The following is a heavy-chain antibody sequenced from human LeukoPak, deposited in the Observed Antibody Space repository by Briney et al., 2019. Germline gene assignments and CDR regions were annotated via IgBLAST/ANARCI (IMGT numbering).Heavy chain of an antibody. CDR2: ISRDSTVI. CDR3: ARRDDFDM. V-gene: IGHV3-48*01. CDR1: GFIFSAYH. J-gene: IGHJ3*02. Sequence: GGSLRLSCAASGFIFSAYHMNWVRQAPGKGLEWVSFISRDSTVIYCADSVKGRFSVSRDNARNSLSLQMNSLRGDDTAVYYCARRDDFDMWGQGTMVTVSS.